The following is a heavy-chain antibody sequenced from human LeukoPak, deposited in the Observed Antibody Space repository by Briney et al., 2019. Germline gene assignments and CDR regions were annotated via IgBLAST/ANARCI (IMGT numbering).Heavy chain of an antibody. Sequence: GGSLRLSCAASGFTFSSYEMNWVRQAPGKGLEWVSYISSSGSTIYYADSVKGRFTISRDNAKNSLYLQMNSLGAEDTAVYYCARDLPLDYYDSSGIDYWGQGTLVTVSS. V-gene: IGHV3-48*03. CDR1: GFTFSSYE. J-gene: IGHJ4*02. CDR2: ISSSGSTI. D-gene: IGHD3-22*01. CDR3: ARDLPLDYYDSSGIDY.